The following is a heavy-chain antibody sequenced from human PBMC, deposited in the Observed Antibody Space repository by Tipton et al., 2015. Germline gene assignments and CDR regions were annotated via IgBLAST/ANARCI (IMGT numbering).Heavy chain of an antibody. CDR1: GFTFTHYW. V-gene: IGHV3-7*01. CDR2: IKPDGSES. Sequence: GSLRLSCAASGFTFTHYWMTWVRQAPGKGLEWVANIKPDGSESYYLESVKGRFTFSRDNAKNSLYLQMNRLRAEDTAVYYCASGYGDYVNGMDVWGQGTTVTVSS. CDR3: ASGYGDYVNGMDV. J-gene: IGHJ6*02. D-gene: IGHD4-17*01.